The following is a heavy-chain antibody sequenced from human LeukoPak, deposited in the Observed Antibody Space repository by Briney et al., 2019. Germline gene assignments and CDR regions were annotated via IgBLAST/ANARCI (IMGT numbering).Heavy chain of an antibody. CDR1: GGSITDSTYY. J-gene: IGHJ4*02. CDR3: ANRGIYGYFNY. CDR2: MSYSGTT. Sequence: NPSETLSLTCTVTGGSITDSTYYWGWVRQPPGKGLEWMGSMSYSGTTYYNPSLKSRVLISADTSKNQFSLRLTSVTAADTAVYYCANRGIYGYFNYWGQGTLVTVSS. V-gene: IGHV4-39*01. D-gene: IGHD3-10*01.